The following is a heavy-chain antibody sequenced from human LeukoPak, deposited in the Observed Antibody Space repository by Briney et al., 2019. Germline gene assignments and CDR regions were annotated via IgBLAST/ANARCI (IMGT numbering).Heavy chain of an antibody. CDR3: AKVRYCSGVNCYPDDN. Sequence: GGSLRLSCGASGFTFTNYGMHWVRQAPGKGLEWVAFIRYDGNNKYYADSVKGRFTISRDNSKNMLYLEMNSLSTEDTAVYYCAKVRYCSGVNCYPDDNWGQGTLVTVSS. CDR1: GFTFTNYG. J-gene: IGHJ4*02. D-gene: IGHD2-15*01. V-gene: IGHV3-30*02. CDR2: IRYDGNNK.